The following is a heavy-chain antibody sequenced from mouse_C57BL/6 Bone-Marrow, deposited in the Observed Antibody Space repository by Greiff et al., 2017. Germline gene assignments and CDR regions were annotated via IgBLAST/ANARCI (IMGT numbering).Heavy chain of an antibody. CDR3: ARHNYDYDVGYFDV. D-gene: IGHD2-4*01. CDR1: GFTFSDYG. V-gene: IGHV5-15*01. CDR2: ISNLAYSI. J-gene: IGHJ1*03. Sequence: DVMLVESGGGLVQPGGSLKLSCAASGFTFSDYGMAWVRQAPRKGPEWVAFISNLAYSIYYADTVTGRFTISRENAKNTLYLEMSSLRSEDTAMYYCARHNYDYDVGYFDVWGTGTTVTVSS.